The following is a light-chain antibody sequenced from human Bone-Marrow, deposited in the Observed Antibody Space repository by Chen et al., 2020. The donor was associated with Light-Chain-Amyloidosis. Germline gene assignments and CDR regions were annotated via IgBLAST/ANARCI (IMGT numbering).Light chain of an antibody. CDR3: QSADSSGTYEVI. CDR1: DLPTKY. Sequence: SYELTQPPSASVSPGQTARITCSGDDLPTKYAYWYQQKPGQAPELVRHRDTERPSGISERLSGSSSGTTATLTISGVQAEDEADYHCQSADSSGTYEVIFGGGTKLTVL. J-gene: IGLJ2*01. V-gene: IGLV3-25*03. CDR2: RDT.